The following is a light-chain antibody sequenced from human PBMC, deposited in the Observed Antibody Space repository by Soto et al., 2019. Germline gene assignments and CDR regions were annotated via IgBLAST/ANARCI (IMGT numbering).Light chain of an antibody. V-gene: IGKV3-20*01. CDR3: QQYGSSTIT. CDR2: GAS. Sequence: IVLTQSPGSLSLSPGERATLSCRASQRISSSYLAWYQQTPGQAPRLLIYGASSRATGIPDRFSGSGSGTDFTLTISRLEPEDFAVYYCQQYGSSTITFGQGTRLEIX. CDR1: QRISSSY. J-gene: IGKJ5*01.